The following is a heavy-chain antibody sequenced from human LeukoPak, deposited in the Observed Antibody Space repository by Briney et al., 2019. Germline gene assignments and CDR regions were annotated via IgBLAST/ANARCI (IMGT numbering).Heavy chain of an antibody. CDR3: AKAIAVIGYFDY. V-gene: IGHV3-23*01. CDR1: GFTFSSHA. CDR2: ISGSGGST. Sequence: AGGSLRLSCAASGFTFSSHAMSWVRQAPGKGLEWVSAISGSGGSTYYADSVKGRFTISRDNSKNTLYLQMNSLRAEDTAVYYCAKAIAVIGYFDYWGQGTLVTVSS. D-gene: IGHD6-19*01. J-gene: IGHJ4*02.